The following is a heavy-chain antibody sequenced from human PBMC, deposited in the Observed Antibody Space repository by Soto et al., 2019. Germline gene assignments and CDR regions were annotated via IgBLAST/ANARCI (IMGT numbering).Heavy chain of an antibody. J-gene: IGHJ3*02. CDR1: GFTFSSYS. Sequence: PGGSLRLSCAASGFTFSSYSMNWVRQAPGKGLEWGSSISSSSSYIYYADSVKGRFTISRDNAKNSLYLQMNSLRAEDTAVYYCAREIKMATITRAFDIWGQGTMVTVSS. D-gene: IGHD5-12*01. CDR2: ISSSSSYI. V-gene: IGHV3-21*01. CDR3: AREIKMATITRAFDI.